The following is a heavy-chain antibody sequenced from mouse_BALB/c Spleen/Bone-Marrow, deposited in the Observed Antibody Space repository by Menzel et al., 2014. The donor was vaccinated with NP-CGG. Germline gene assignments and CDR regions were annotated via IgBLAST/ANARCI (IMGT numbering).Heavy chain of an antibody. CDR3: TSYRYGWYFDV. Sequence: VQLQQSGAELVKPGASVKLSCTASGFNIKDTYLHWVKQRPEQGLDWIGRIDPAIFTKYDPKFQGKATITADTSSNTAYLHLSSLTSEDTAVYYCTSYRYGWYFDVWGAGTTVTVSS. CDR2: IDPAIFT. D-gene: IGHD2-14*01. V-gene: IGHV14-3*02. J-gene: IGHJ1*01. CDR1: GFNIKDTY.